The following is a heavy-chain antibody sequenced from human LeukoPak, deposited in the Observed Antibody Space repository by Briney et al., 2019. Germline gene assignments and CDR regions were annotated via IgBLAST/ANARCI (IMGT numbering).Heavy chain of an antibody. CDR1: GFTFSNYA. V-gene: IGHV3-23*01. J-gene: IGHJ4*02. D-gene: IGHD3-9*01. CDR3: AKWGDYDVLTGYYVSDY. Sequence: GGSLRLSCAASGFTFSNYAMSWVRQAPGKGLECVSAITGSGSGIYYADSMKSRFTISTDNSKNTLYLQINSLRAEDTAVYYCAKWGDYDVLTGYYVSDYWGQGTLVLVSS. CDR2: ITGSGSGI.